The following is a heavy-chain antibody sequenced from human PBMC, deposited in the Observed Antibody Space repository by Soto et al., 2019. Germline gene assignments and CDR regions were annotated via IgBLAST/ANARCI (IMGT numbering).Heavy chain of an antibody. J-gene: IGHJ6*02. D-gene: IGHD3-3*01. CDR2: INPNSGGT. Sequence: ASVKVSCKASGYTFTGYYMHWVRQAPGQGHEWMGWINPNSGGTNYAQKFQGWVTMTRDTSISTAYMELSRLRSDDTAVYYCARGIKYDFWSGYPRYYGMDVWGQGTTVTVSS. CDR3: ARGIKYDFWSGYPRYYGMDV. V-gene: IGHV1-2*04. CDR1: GYTFTGYY.